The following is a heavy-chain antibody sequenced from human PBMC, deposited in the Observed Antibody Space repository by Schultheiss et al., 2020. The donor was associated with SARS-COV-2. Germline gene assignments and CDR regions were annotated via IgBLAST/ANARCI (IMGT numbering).Heavy chain of an antibody. CDR1: GFTFSSYG. CDR2: ISSSGSTI. V-gene: IGHV3-48*01. J-gene: IGHJ3*02. Sequence: GGSLRLSCAASGFTFSSYGMHWVRQAPGKGLEWVSYISSSGSTIYYADSVKGRFTISRDNSKNTLYLQMNSLRAEDTAVYYCARERAGGLRSTQTGHAFDIWGQGTMVTVSS. CDR3: ARERAGGLRSTQTGHAFDI. D-gene: IGHD3-3*01.